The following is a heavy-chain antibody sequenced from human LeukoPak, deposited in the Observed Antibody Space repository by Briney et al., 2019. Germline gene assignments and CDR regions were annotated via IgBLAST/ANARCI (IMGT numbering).Heavy chain of an antibody. CDR3: ARDLSLYCSGGSCYSLNY. CDR1: GFTFSSCA. D-gene: IGHD2-15*01. V-gene: IGHV3-48*04. J-gene: IGHJ4*02. Sequence: PGGSLRLSCAASGFTFSSCAMSWVRQAPGKGLEWVSYISSSGSTIYYADSVKGRFTISRDNAKNSLYLQMNSLRAEDTAVYYCARDLSLYCSGGSCYSLNYWGQGTLVTVSS. CDR2: ISSSGSTI.